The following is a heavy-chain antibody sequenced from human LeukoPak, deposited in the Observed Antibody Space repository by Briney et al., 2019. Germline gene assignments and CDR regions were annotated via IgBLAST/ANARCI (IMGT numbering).Heavy chain of an antibody. CDR1: GGSIRSYY. J-gene: IGHJ5*02. CDR3: AREQGYCSTTTCQYSWFDP. Sequence: SETLSLTCTVSGGSIRSYYWSWIRQPPGKGLEWIGYMYYSGSTNFNPSLKSRVTISRDTSKNQFSLKLSSVTAADTAVYFCAREQGYCSTTTCQYSWFDPWGQGTLVTVSS. V-gene: IGHV4-59*01. D-gene: IGHD2-2*01. CDR2: MYYSGST.